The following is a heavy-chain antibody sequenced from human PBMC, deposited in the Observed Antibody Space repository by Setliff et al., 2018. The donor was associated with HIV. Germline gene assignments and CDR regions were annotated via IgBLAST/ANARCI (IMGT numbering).Heavy chain of an antibody. J-gene: IGHJ6*03. D-gene: IGHD3-10*01. Sequence: GPSVKVSCKASGGTFNSYGITWVRQAPGQGLEWMGGIIPIFDTANYAPKFQGRVTITADESTSTAFMELSSLRSEDTAVYYCARDHGGTMVRGLIRYYYYYYMDVWGQGTTVTVSS. CDR2: IIPIFDTA. CDR3: ARDHGGTMVRGLIRYYYYYYMDV. V-gene: IGHV1-69*13. CDR1: GGTFNSYG.